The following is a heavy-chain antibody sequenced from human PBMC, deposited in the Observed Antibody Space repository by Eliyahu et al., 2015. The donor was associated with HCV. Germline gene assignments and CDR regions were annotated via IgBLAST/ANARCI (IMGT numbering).Heavy chain of an antibody. CDR3: ARSFGASH. D-gene: IGHD3-16*01. Sequence: EVQLVESGGGLVRPGGSXGLXGXASGFTFSGDWXTWVRQAXGKGLEWVANINQDGSEKXFMDSVRGRFTISRDNAKNSLYLQMNSLRAEDTAVYYCARSFGASHWGQGTLVTVSS. CDR2: INQDGSEK. V-gene: IGHV3-7*01. CDR1: GFTFSGDW. J-gene: IGHJ4*02.